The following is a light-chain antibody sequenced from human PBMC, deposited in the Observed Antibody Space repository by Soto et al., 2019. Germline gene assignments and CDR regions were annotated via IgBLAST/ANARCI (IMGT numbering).Light chain of an antibody. CDR2: GAS. CDR3: QQYKNWYT. CDR1: QSIGYS. Sequence: IVMTQSPVTLSVSPGERVTLSCRASQSIGYSLAWYQQKPGQAPRLLIQGASNRATGIPVRFSGSGSGTEFTLTISSLQSEDFAVYYCQQYKNWYTFGQGTKLEIK. J-gene: IGKJ2*01. V-gene: IGKV3-15*01.